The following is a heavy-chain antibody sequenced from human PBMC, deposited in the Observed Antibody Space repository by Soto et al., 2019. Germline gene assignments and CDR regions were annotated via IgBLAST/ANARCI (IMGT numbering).Heavy chain of an antibody. V-gene: IGHV1-18*01. CDR3: AVQTSYTLEYFQH. Sequence: ASVKVSCKASGYTFTSYGISWVRQAPGQGLEWMGWISAYNGNTNYAQKLQGRVTMTTDKSTSTAYMELRSLRSDDTAVYYCAVQTSYTLEYFQHWGQGTLVTVSS. J-gene: IGHJ1*01. D-gene: IGHD1-26*01. CDR1: GYTFTSYG. CDR2: ISAYNGNT.